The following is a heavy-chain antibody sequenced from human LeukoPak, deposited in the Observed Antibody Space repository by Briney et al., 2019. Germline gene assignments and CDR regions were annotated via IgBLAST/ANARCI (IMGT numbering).Heavy chain of an antibody. Sequence: SETLSLTCTVSGGSISSSAYYWGWIRQPPGKGLEWIGSMHYSGSTYYNPSLKSRVTISVNTAKNQFSLKLSSVTAADTAVYYCARGSGDYGDYPFLFDYWGQGTLVTVSS. CDR3: ARGSGDYGDYPFLFDY. V-gene: IGHV4-39*07. CDR1: GGSISSSAYY. J-gene: IGHJ4*02. D-gene: IGHD4-17*01. CDR2: MHYSGST.